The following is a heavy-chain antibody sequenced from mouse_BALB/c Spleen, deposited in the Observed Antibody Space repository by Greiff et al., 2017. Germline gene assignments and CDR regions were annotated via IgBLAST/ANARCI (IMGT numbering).Heavy chain of an antibody. CDR2: IYPGSGNT. V-gene: IGHV1-77*01. Sequence: QVQLKESGAELARPGASVKLSCKASGYTFTDYYINWVKQRTGQGLEWIGEIYPGSGNTYYNEKFKGKATLTADKSSSTAYMQLSSLTSEDSAVYFCARYRYDAWFAYWGQGTLVTVSA. CDR1: GYTFTDYY. D-gene: IGHD2-14*01. CDR3: ARYRYDAWFAY. J-gene: IGHJ3*01.